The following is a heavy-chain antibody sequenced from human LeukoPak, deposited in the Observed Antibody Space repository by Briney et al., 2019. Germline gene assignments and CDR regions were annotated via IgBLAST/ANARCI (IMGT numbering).Heavy chain of an antibody. V-gene: IGHV3-30-3*01. D-gene: IGHD7-27*01. CDR2: ISSDGSNQ. J-gene: IGHJ4*02. CDR1: GFTFNKYV. CDR3: ASWGDF. Sequence: GGSLRLSCAASGFTFNKYVMHWIRQAPGKGLEWLAVISSDGSNQYYTDSVKGRFTISRDNSKNTLYLQLDSLRAEDTAVYYCASWGDFWGQGTLVTVSS.